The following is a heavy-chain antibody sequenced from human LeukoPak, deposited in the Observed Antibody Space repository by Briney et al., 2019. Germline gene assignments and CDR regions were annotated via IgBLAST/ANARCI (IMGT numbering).Heavy chain of an antibody. CDR1: GGSISSYY. CDR2: ISTSGST. Sequence: SETLSLTCTVSGGSISSYYWSWIRQPAGKGLEWIGRISTSGSTNYKSSLKSRVTMSVDTSKNQFSLNLTSVTAADTAVYYCARPYYDFWSDYYYGMDVWGQGTTVTVSS. CDR3: ARPYYDFWSDYYYGMDV. D-gene: IGHD3-3*01. V-gene: IGHV4-4*07. J-gene: IGHJ6*02.